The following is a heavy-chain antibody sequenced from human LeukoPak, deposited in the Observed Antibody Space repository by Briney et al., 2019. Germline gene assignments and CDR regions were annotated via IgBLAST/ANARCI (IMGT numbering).Heavy chain of an antibody. CDR1: GFSFSNNW. V-gene: IGHV3-7*01. J-gene: IGHJ4*02. CDR2: IKQDGSDK. CDR3: ARYGGNDCFDY. D-gene: IGHD4/OR15-4a*01. Sequence: GGSLRLSCAASGFSFSNNWMSWVRQAPGKWLELVAKIKQDGSDKKYVDSVKGRFTVSRDKAENSLHLQMNGLRVEDTAVYYCARYGGNDCFDYWGQGALVTVSS.